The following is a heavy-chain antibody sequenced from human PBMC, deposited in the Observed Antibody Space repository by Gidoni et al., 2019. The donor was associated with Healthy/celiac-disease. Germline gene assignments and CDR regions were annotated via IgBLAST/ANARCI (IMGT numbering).Heavy chain of an antibody. V-gene: IGHV3-21*01. J-gene: IGHJ3*02. D-gene: IGHD1-26*01. CDR1: GFTFSRYS. CDR2: ISSSSSYI. CDR3: ARFRGGRSPAAFDI. Sequence: EVQLVESGGGLVKPGGSLRLSCAASGFTFSRYSMNWVRQAPGKGLEWVSSISSSSSYIYYADSVKGRFTISRDNAKNSLYLQMNSLRAEDTAVYYCARFRGGRSPAAFDIWGQGTMVTVSS.